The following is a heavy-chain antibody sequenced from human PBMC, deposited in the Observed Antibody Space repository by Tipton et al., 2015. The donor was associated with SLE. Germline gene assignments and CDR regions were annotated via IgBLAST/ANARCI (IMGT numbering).Heavy chain of an antibody. V-gene: IGHV1-8*01. D-gene: IGHD4-23*01. Sequence: QLVQSGAEVQKPGASVKVSCKASGYAFSSYDIHWVRQASGQGLEWMGWMNPKSGNTGFAQKFQGRVTMTRNNAITTAYMELSSLRSEDTAIYYCTRRCGKGFAYWGQGTLIAVSS. CDR1: GYAFSSYD. J-gene: IGHJ4*02. CDR2: MNPKSGNT. CDR3: TRRCGKGFAY.